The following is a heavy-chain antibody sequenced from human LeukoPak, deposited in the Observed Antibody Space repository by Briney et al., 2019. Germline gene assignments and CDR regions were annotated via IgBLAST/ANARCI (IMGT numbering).Heavy chain of an antibody. CDR1: GYSFTSYW. CDR2: IYPGGSDT. V-gene: IGHV5-51*01. J-gene: IGHJ6*02. D-gene: IGHD3-10*01. CDR3: AVGTRRVIRYYYGMDV. Sequence: GESLKISCKGSGYSFTSYWIGWVRQMPGKGLEWMGIIYPGGSDTRYSPSFQGQVTISADKSISTAYLQWSSLKASDTAMYYCAVGTRRVIRYYYGMDVWGQGTTVTVSS.